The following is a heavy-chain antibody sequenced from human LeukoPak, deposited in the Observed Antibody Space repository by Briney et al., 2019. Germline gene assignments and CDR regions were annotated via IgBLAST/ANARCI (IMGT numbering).Heavy chain of an antibody. D-gene: IGHD3-10*01. CDR3: ASARVRGVIIPLDY. V-gene: IGHV3-23*01. CDR1: EFSFSNYG. J-gene: IGHJ4*02. Sequence: GGSLRLSYAASEFSFSNYGMSWVRQAPGKGLEWVSSISGGGGSTYYADSVKGRFTISRDNSKNTLYLQMNSLRAEDTAVYYCASARVRGVIIPLDYWGQGTLVTVSS. CDR2: ISGGGGST.